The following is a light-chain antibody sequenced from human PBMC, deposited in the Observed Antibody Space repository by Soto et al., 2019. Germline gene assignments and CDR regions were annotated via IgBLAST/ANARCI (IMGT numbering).Light chain of an antibody. Sequence: EIVLTQSPGTLSLSPGERATLSCRASQSVSSSYLAWYQQKPGQAPRLLIYGASSRPTGIPDRFSGSGSGTDFTLTISRLEPEDFALYYCQQYGSSAWTFGQGTKVEIK. J-gene: IGKJ1*01. CDR1: QSVSSSY. CDR2: GAS. V-gene: IGKV3-20*01. CDR3: QQYGSSAWT.